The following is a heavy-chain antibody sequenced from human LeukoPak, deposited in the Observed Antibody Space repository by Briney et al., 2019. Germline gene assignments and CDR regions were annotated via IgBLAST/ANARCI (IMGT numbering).Heavy chain of an antibody. CDR2: IYYSGTT. D-gene: IGHD1-7*01. V-gene: IGHV4-59*08. J-gene: IGHJ5*02. Sequence: SETLSLTCTVSGGSISSYYWSWIRQPPGKVLEWIGYIYYSGTTNYNPSLKSRVTISVDTSKNQFSLKLSSVTAADTAVYYCARHFRYNWNYAGNWFDPWGQGTLVTVSS. CDR1: GGSISSYY. CDR3: ARHFRYNWNYAGNWFDP.